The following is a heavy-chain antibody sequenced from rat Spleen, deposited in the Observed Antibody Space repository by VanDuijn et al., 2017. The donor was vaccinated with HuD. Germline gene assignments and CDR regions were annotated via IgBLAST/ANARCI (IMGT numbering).Heavy chain of an antibody. CDR1: GFSLTGNY. J-gene: IGHJ2*01. Sequence: QVQLKESGPGLVQPSQTLSLTCTVSGFSLTGNYVYWVRQPPGKGLEWMGRMRYDGDTYYNSALKSRLSISRDTSKNQVFLKLNSLQTDDTAMYFCARMSTWGIADYWGQGVMVTVSS. CDR3: ARMSTWGIADY. V-gene: IGHV2S30*01. CDR2: MRYDGDT. D-gene: IGHD1-11*01.